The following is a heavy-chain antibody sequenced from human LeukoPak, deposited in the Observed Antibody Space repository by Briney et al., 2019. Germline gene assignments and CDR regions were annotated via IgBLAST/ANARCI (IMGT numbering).Heavy chain of an antibody. CDR3: ARLDPSSGWPDY. CDR1: GYTFTSYG. D-gene: IGHD6-19*01. V-gene: IGHV1-18*01. Sequence: GASVKVSCKASGYTFTSYGISWVRQAPGQGLEWMGWISAYNGNTNCAQKLQGRVTMTRNTSISTAYMELSSLRSEDTAVYYCARLDPSSGWPDYWGQGTLVTVSS. CDR2: ISAYNGNT. J-gene: IGHJ4*02.